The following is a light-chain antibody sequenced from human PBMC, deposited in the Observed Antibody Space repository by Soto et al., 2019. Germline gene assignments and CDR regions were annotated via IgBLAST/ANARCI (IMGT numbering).Light chain of an antibody. J-gene: IGKJ2*01. CDR3: QQYGNSPPNT. CDR2: GAS. Sequence: EIVLTQSPGTLSLSPGERATLSCRASQSVSSSYLAWYQQKPGQAPRLLIYGASSRATGSPDRFSCSGSGTGFTLTISRLEPEDFAVYFCQQYGNSPPNTFGQGTKVEIK. CDR1: QSVSSSY. V-gene: IGKV3-20*01.